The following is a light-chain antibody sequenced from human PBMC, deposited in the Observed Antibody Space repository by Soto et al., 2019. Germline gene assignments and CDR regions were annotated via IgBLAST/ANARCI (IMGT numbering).Light chain of an antibody. CDR1: QCIHTS. CDR2: GAS. CDR3: QQYSDWPLT. Sequence: THSPATLSLSPGERATLSCIASQCIHTSLAWYQQNPGQPPRLLIYGASTRATCIPARFSGSGSGTEFSLTISSLQSEDFAVYHCQQYSDWPLTFGQGTKVDVK. J-gene: IGKJ1*01. V-gene: IGKV3-15*01.